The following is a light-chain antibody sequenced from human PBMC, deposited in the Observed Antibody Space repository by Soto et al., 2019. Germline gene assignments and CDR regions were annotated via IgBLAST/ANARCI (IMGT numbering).Light chain of an antibody. CDR2: VAS. Sequence: DTRLTQSPSTLSASVGDTVTITCRASRNIERWLAWYQHKPGKPPKLLIYVASSLQSGVPSRFSGSGSGTDFTLTISSLQHEEFATYYCRQLNSYPPITFGQGTRLEIK. V-gene: IGKV1-5*01. J-gene: IGKJ5*01. CDR3: RQLNSYPPIT. CDR1: RNIERW.